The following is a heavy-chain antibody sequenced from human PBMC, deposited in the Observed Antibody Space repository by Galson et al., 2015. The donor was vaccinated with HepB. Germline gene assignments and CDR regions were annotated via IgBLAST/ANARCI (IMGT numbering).Heavy chain of an antibody. J-gene: IGHJ4*02. CDR1: GFTLSSYD. Sequence: SLRLSCAASGFTLSSYDMNWVRQAPGKGLEWVSYISSGGSTIYYADSVKGRFTIPRDNAKDSLSLQMNSLRDEDTAVYYCVRDGIYCSGGICHPYWGQGTLVTVSS. V-gene: IGHV3-48*03. CDR2: ISSGGSTI. CDR3: VRDGIYCSGGICHPY. D-gene: IGHD2-15*01.